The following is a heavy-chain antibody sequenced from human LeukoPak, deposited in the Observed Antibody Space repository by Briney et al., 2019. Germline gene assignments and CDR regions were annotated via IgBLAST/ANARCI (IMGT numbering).Heavy chain of an antibody. CDR1: GFTFSSYG. D-gene: IGHD1-26*01. V-gene: IGHV3-30*02. Sequence: GGSLRLSCAASGFTFSSYGLHWVRQAPGKGLEWVAFIPSDGTKKYYADSVGGRFTISRDNSNNMLYLQMNSLRVEDTAVYFGATLDHWGQGALVTVSS. CDR2: IPSDGTKK. J-gene: IGHJ4*02. CDR3: ATLDH.